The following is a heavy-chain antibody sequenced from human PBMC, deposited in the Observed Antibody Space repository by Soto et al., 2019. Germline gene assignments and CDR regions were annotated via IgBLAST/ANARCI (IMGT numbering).Heavy chain of an antibody. V-gene: IGHV1-69*12. CDR2: IMPSFGTA. J-gene: IGHJ6*02. CDR3: ARGRPDYYYGMDV. CDR1: GGTFSSYA. Sequence: QVQLVQSGAEVKKTGSSVKVSCKASGGTFSSYAISWVRQAPGQGLEWMGGIMPSFGTANYAQKFQGRVTITADESTSTAYRELSSLRSEDTAVYHCARGRPDYYYGMDVWCQGTTVTVSS.